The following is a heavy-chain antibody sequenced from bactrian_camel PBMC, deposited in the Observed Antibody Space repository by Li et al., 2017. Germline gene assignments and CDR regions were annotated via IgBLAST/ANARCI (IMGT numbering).Heavy chain of an antibody. J-gene: IGHJ4*01. D-gene: IGHD1*01. CDR1: GYTHDTFC. CDR3: AGDRSYGAWYMESQYKY. Sequence: VQLVESGGGSVRPGGSLRLACAVSGYTHDTFCMGWFRQAPGKAREGVVTIYNGDFTTYYTDDVKGRFILSQDDSKNTIFLQMNSLMPEDSGIYYCAGDRSYGAWYMESQYKYWGRGTQVTV. V-gene: IGHV3S40*01. CDR2: IYNGDFTT.